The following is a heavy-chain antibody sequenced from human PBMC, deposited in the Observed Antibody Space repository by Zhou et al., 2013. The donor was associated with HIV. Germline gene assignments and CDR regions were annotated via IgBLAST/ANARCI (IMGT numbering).Heavy chain of an antibody. CDR2: INPNSGGT. J-gene: IGHJ4*02. D-gene: IGHD3-10*01. V-gene: IGHV1-2*02. CDR3: ARARYYYGSGSYYPFDY. Sequence: QVQVVQSGTEVEKPGASVKVSCKASGYTFTAYYMHWVRQAPGQGLEWMGWINPNSGGTNYAQKFQGRVTMTRDTSISTAYMELSRLRSDDTAVYYCARARYYYGSGSYYPFDYWAREPWSPSPQ. CDR1: GYTFTAYY.